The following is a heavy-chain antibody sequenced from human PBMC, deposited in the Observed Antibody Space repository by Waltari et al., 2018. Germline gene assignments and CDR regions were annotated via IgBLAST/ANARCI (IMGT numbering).Heavy chain of an antibody. CDR1: GGSFSGYY. CDR2: INHSGST. CDR3: ARLLAARPLLRYYYYGMDV. V-gene: IGHV4-34*01. D-gene: IGHD6-6*01. Sequence: QVQLQQWGAGLLKPSETLSLTCAVYGGSFSGYYWSWIRQPPGKGLEWIGEINHSGSTNYNPSLKRRVTISVDTSKNQFSLKLSSVTAADTAVCYCARLLAARPLLRYYYYGMDVWAKGPRSPSP. J-gene: IGHJ6*02.